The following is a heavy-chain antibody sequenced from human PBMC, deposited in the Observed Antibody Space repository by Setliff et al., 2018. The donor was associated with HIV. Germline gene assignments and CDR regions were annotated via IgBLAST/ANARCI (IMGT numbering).Heavy chain of an antibody. CDR3: ARVYYNLWSSYFWEHVQLDP. CDR1: GGSISSSSYY. V-gene: IGHV4-39*07. J-gene: IGHJ5*02. CDR2: SYYSGST. Sequence: PSETLSPTCTVSGGSISSSSYYWGWIRQPPGKGLEWIGSSYYSGSTDHNTSLKRRVSISLDTSKNQFSLRLNSATAADTAVYYCARVYYNLWSSYFWEHVQLDPWSQGTLVTVSS. D-gene: IGHD3-3*01.